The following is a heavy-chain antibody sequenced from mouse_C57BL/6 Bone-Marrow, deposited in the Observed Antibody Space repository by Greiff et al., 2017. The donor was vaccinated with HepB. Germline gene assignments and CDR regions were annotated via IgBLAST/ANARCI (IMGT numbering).Heavy chain of an antibody. CDR1: GFSINSDCY. CDR3: ARDDLTGYYAMDY. V-gene: IGHV3-3*01. D-gene: IGHD4-1*01. CDR2: TFYSGIT. Sequence: EVQVVESGPSLVRPSQTLSLTCTVTGFSINSDCYWIWIRQFPGNKLEYIGYTFYSGITYYNPSLESRTYITRDTSKNQFSLKLSSVTTEDTATYYCARDDLTGYYAMDYWGQGTSVTVSS. J-gene: IGHJ4*01.